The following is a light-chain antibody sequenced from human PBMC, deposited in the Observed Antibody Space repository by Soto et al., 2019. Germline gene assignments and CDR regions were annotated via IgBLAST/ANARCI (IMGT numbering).Light chain of an antibody. CDR3: QQLNSYPRT. CDR2: DVS. Sequence: DLQLTQSPSFLSASVGDRVTITCRASQGINNYLAWYQQKPGKAPKVLIYDVSTLQSGVPSRFSGSGSGTEFTLTINSLQPEDFATYYCQQLNSYPRTFGPGTKVDIK. V-gene: IGKV1-9*01. CDR1: QGINNY. J-gene: IGKJ3*01.